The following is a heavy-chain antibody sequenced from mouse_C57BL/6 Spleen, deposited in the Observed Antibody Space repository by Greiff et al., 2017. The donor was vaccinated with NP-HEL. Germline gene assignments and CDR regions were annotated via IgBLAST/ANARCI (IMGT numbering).Heavy chain of an antibody. V-gene: IGHV1-82*01. Sequence: VKPGASVKISCKASGYAFSSSWMNWVKQRPGKGLEWIGRIYPGDGDTNYNGKFKGKATLTADKSSSTAYMQLSSLTSEDSAVYFCARSQRAMDYWGQGTSVTVSS. CDR2: IYPGDGDT. J-gene: IGHJ4*01. CDR3: ARSQRAMDY. CDR1: GYAFSSSW.